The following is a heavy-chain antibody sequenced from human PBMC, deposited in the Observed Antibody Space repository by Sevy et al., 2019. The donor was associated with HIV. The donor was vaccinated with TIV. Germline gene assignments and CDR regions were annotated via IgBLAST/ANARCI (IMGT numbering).Heavy chain of an antibody. CDR2: INPNSGGT. CDR3: ARPILSGSYYGGGFDY. CDR1: GYTFTGYY. J-gene: IGHJ4*02. Sequence: ASVKVSCKASGYTFTGYYMQWVRQAPGQGLEWMGWINPNSGGTNYAQKFQGRVTMTRDTSISTAYMELSRLRSDDTAVYYCARPILSGSYYGGGFDYWGQGTLVTVSS. V-gene: IGHV1-2*02. D-gene: IGHD1-26*01.